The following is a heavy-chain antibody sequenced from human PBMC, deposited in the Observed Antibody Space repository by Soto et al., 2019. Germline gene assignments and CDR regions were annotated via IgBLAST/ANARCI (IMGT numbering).Heavy chain of an antibody. J-gene: IGHJ4*02. CDR1: GGSVSSGSYY. CDR2: IYYSGST. CDR3: ARAYDSSGYYYY. D-gene: IGHD3-22*01. V-gene: IGHV4-61*01. Sequence: SETLSLTCTVSGGSVSSGSYYWSWIRQPPGKGLEWIGYIYYSGSTNYNPSLKSRVTISVDTSKNQFSLKLSSVTAADTDVYYCARAYDSSGYYYYWGQGTLVNVSS.